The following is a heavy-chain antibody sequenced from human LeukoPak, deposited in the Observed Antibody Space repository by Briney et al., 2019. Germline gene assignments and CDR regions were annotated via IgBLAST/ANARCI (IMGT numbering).Heavy chain of an antibody. CDR1: GGSISSYY. Sequence: SETLSLTCTVSGGSISSYYWSWIRQPAGKGLEWIGRIYTSGSTNYNPSLKSRVTMSVDTSKNQFSLKLSPVTAADTAVYYCAMGIAAAGIDYWGQGTLVTVSS. J-gene: IGHJ4*02. V-gene: IGHV4-4*07. CDR3: AMGIAAAGIDY. D-gene: IGHD6-13*01. CDR2: IYTSGST.